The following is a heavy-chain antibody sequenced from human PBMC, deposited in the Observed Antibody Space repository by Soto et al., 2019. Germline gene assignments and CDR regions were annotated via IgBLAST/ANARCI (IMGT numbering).Heavy chain of an antibody. V-gene: IGHV1-69*13. J-gene: IGHJ3*02. CDR2: IIPIFGTA. CDR1: GGTFSSYA. Sequence: GASVKVSCKASGGTFSSYAISWVRQAPGQGLEWMGGIIPIFGTANYAQKFQGRVMITADESTSTAYMELSSLRSEDTAVYYCARVITIFSLYDAFDIWGQGTMVTVSS. CDR3: ARVITIFSLYDAFDI. D-gene: IGHD3-3*01.